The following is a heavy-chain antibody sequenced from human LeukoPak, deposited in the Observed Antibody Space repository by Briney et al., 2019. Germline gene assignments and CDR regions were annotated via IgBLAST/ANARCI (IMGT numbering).Heavy chain of an antibody. D-gene: IGHD5/OR15-5a*01. Sequence: GRSLRLSCETSGFTFDDYAMHWVRLVPGKGLEWISGINWDGGTTVYAAPVEGRFTISRDNANNSLHLQMNSLRPADTALYFCAKDKVSIPYGIDVWGQGTTVIVSS. V-gene: IGHV3-9*01. CDR3: AKDKVSIPYGIDV. CDR1: GFTFDDYA. J-gene: IGHJ6*02. CDR2: INWDGGTT.